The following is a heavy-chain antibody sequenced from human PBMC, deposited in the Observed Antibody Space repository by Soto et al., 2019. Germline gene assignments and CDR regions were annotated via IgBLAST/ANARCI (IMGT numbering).Heavy chain of an antibody. CDR2: IYYSGST. Sequence: SETLSLTCTVSGGSISSYYWSWIRQPPGKGLEWIGYIYYSGSTNYNPSLKSRVTISVDTSKNQFSLKLSSVTAADTAVYYCARSLTYYDFWSGYNSYNWFDPWGQGTLVTVSS. CDR1: GGSISSYY. V-gene: IGHV4-59*01. D-gene: IGHD3-3*01. J-gene: IGHJ5*02. CDR3: ARSLTYYDFWSGYNSYNWFDP.